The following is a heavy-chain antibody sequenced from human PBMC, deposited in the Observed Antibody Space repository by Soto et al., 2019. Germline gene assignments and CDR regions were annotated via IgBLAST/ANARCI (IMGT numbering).Heavy chain of an antibody. D-gene: IGHD6-13*01. CDR3: AKDNGYSISWFVFDY. J-gene: IGHJ4*02. CDR1: GFTFSSYA. CDR2: ISGSGGST. Sequence: EVQLLESGGGLVQPGGSLRLSCAASGFTFSSYAMSWVRQAPGKGLEWVSAISGSGGSTYYADSVKGRFTISRDNSKNTLYLRRNGLIAEDTAVFYGAKDNGYSISWFVFDYWGPGPLVSGAS. V-gene: IGHV3-23*01.